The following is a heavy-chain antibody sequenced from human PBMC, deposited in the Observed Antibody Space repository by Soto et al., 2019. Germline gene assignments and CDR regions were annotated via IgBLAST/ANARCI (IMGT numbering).Heavy chain of an antibody. Sequence: GVLRLSCAASGFTFSSYAMSWVRQAPGKGLEWVSAISGSGGSTYYADSVKGRFTISRDNSKNTLYLQMNSLRAEDTAVYYCARVNETYDSSGPLSYWGQGTLVTVSS. CDR1: GFTFSSYA. V-gene: IGHV3-23*01. CDR2: ISGSGGST. CDR3: ARVNETYDSSGPLSY. D-gene: IGHD3-22*01. J-gene: IGHJ4*02.